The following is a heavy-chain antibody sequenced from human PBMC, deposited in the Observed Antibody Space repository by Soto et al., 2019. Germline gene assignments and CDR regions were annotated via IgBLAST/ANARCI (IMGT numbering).Heavy chain of an antibody. Sequence: LRLSCAASGFTFSSYAMHWVRQAPGKGLEWVAVISYDGSNKYYADSVKGRFTISRDNSKNTLYLQMNSLRAEDTAVYYCARDFQAAAGYYYYYYGMDVWGQGTTVTVSS. V-gene: IGHV3-30-3*01. CDR3: ARDFQAAAGYYYYYYGMDV. CDR1: GFTFSSYA. CDR2: ISYDGSNK. J-gene: IGHJ6*02. D-gene: IGHD6-13*01.